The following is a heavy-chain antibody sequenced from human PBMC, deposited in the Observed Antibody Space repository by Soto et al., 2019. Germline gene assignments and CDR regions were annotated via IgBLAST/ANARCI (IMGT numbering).Heavy chain of an antibody. D-gene: IGHD3-22*01. CDR3: ARDHYYDSSGYYGYYYGMDV. Sequence: ASLKFSCKSSGSTLTSYYMHWVRQARVQVLEWMGIINPSGGSTSYAQKFQGRVTMTRDTSTSTVYMELSSLRSEDTAVYYCARDHYYDSSGYYGYYYGMDVWGQGTTVTVSS. J-gene: IGHJ6*02. V-gene: IGHV1-46*01. CDR1: GSTLTSYY. CDR2: INPSGGST.